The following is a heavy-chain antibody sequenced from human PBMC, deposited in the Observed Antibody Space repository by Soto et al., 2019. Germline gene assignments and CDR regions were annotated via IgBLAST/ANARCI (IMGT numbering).Heavy chain of an antibody. V-gene: IGHV3-23*01. CDR3: AKEALIGHNYAYTY. CDR2: ISGSGGNT. D-gene: IGHD5-18*01. CDR1: GFTFSSYA. Sequence: PVGSVRLSCAASGFTFSSYAMSWVRHFPGKGLEWVSFISGSGGNTYYADSVKGRFAISRLNSKNTLFLQMNSLRAEDTAIYYCAKEALIGHNYAYTYWGQGTLFTVSS. J-gene: IGHJ4*02.